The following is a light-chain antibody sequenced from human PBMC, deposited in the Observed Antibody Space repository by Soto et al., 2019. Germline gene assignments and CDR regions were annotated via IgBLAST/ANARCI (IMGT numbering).Light chain of an antibody. Sequence: EIVLTQSPGTLSLSPGERATLSCRASQSVSSSYLAWYQQKPGQAPRLLIYGASIRATGFTDRFSGSGSGKDFTLNIRRLEPEDFAVYYCPPYGSSPRTFGQGTKVEIK. CDR3: PPYGSSPRT. J-gene: IGKJ1*01. CDR2: GAS. CDR1: QSVSSSY. V-gene: IGKV3-20*01.